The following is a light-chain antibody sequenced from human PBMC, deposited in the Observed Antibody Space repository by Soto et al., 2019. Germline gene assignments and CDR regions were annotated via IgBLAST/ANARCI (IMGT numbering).Light chain of an antibody. CDR3: EQYVSLLWT. Sequence: EIVLTQSPGTLSLSPGETATLSCRASQRLRSNLAWYQQKSCQAPRLLIYDVSSRATGIPDRISGSGSGTGFTLTITRLEPVYVAVYYDEQYVSLLWTFGQGTKVEI. CDR2: DVS. J-gene: IGKJ1*01. CDR1: QRLRSN. V-gene: IGKV3-20*01.